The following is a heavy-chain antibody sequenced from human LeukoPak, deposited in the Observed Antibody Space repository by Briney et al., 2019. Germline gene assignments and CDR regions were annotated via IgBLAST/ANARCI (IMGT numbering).Heavy chain of an antibody. D-gene: IGHD1-7*01. CDR2: INHSGST. V-gene: IGHV4-34*01. CDR1: GGSLSGYY. CDR3: ARGGEITGTSPRFDY. Sequence: SEILSLTCAVYGGSLSGYYWSWIRQPPGKGLEWIGEINHSGSTNYNPSLKSRVTISVDTSKNQFSLKLSSVTAADTAVYYCARGGEITGTSPRFDYWGQGTLVTVSS. J-gene: IGHJ4*02.